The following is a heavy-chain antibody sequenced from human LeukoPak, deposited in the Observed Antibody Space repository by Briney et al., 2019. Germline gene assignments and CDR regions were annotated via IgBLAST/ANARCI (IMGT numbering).Heavy chain of an antibody. V-gene: IGHV3-48*03. CDR2: ISSSGRTI. Sequence: GGSLRLSCAVSGFTFSSYEMNWVRQAPGKGLEWVSYISSSGRTIYYADSVKGRFTISRDSARNSLDLQMNSLRVEDTAVYYCARRAIAEGFDYWGQGTLVTVSS. J-gene: IGHJ4*02. CDR1: GFTFSSYE. D-gene: IGHD6-13*01. CDR3: ARRAIAEGFDY.